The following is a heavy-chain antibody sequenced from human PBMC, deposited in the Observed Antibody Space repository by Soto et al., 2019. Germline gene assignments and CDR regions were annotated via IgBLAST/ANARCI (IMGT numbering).Heavy chain of an antibody. CDR3: ARVGAGGAAAAGTVDP. V-gene: IGHV3-21*01. Sequence: SGGSLRLSCAASGFTFSSYSIFWVRQAPGKGLEWISSISSSSSSIYYADSVKGRFTISRDNAKNSLYLQMNSLRAEDTAVYYCARVGAGGAAAAGTVDPGGQGTLVPVPS. J-gene: IGHJ5*02. CDR1: GFTFSSYS. D-gene: IGHD6-13*01. CDR2: ISSSSSSI.